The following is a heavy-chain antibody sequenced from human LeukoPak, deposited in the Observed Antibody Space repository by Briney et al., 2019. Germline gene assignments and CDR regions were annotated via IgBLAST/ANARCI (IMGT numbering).Heavy chain of an antibody. CDR2: IYTSGST. CDR1: GGSISSYY. Sequence: PSETLSLTCTVSGGSISSYYGSWIRQPAGKGLEWIGRIYTSGSTNYNPSRKSRVTMSVDTSKNQFSLKLSSVTAADTAVYYCARDRGRYCANGVCPRGYDYWGQGTLVTVSS. D-gene: IGHD2-8*01. V-gene: IGHV4-4*07. J-gene: IGHJ4*02. CDR3: ARDRGRYCANGVCPRGYDY.